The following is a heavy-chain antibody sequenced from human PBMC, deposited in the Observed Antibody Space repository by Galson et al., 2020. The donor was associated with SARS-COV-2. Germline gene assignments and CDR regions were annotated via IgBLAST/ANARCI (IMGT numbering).Heavy chain of an antibody. D-gene: IGHD1-26*01. Sequence: GGSLRLSCAASGFTFSSYAMHWVRQAPGKGLEWVAVISYDGSNKYYADSVKGRFTISRDNSKNTLYLQMNSLRAEDTAVYYCARPYSGSYFGAFDIWGQGTMVTVSS. CDR2: ISYDGSNK. CDR1: GFTFSSYA. J-gene: IGHJ3*02. CDR3: ARPYSGSYFGAFDI. V-gene: IGHV3-30*01.